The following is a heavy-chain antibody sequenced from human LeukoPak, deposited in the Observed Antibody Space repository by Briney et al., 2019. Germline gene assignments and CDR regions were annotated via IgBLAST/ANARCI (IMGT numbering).Heavy chain of an antibody. D-gene: IGHD5-18*01. Sequence: GGSLRLSCAGSGFIVSSSYMIWVRQAPGKGLEWVSILYTSGDTYYADSVKGRFTISRDNSKNTLYLQMNSLRAEDTALYYCSRDLAYSYGFGPWGQGTLVTVSS. CDR1: GFIVSSSY. CDR3: SRDLAYSYGFGP. V-gene: IGHV3-53*01. J-gene: IGHJ5*02. CDR2: LYTSGDT.